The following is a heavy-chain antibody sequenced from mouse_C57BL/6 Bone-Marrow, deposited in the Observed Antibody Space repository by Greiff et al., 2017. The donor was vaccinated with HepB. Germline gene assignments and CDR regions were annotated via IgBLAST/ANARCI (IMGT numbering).Heavy chain of an antibody. Sequence: QVQLQQPGAELVKPGASVKLSCKASGYTFTSYWMQWVKQRPGQGLEWRGELDPSDSYTNYNQTFTGKATMTVDTYSSTAYMQLSLLTSEDSAVYYCARDGSITTVLATNFDYWGQGTTLTVSS. CDR2: LDPSDSYT. V-gene: IGHV1-50*01. D-gene: IGHD1-1*01. CDR1: GYTFTSYW. J-gene: IGHJ2*01. CDR3: ARDGSITTVLATNFDY.